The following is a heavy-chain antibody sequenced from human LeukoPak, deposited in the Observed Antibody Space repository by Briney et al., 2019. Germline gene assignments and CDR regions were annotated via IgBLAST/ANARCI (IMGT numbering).Heavy chain of an antibody. D-gene: IGHD2-15*01. J-gene: IGHJ3*02. CDR2: ISSSSYI. V-gene: IGHV3-21*01. CDR3: ARGYCSGGSCYSDDAFDI. CDR1: GFTFSSYS. Sequence: GGSLRLSCAASGFTFSSYSMNWVRQAPGKGLEWVSSISSSSYIYYADSVKGRFTISRDNAKNSLYLQMNSLRAEDTAVYYCARGYCSGGSCYSDDAFDIWGQGTMVTVSS.